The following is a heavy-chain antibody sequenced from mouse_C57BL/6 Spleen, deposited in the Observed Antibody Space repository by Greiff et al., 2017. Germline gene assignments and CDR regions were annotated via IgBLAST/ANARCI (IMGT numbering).Heavy chain of an antibody. CDR2: IYPGSGST. V-gene: IGHV1-55*01. J-gene: IGHJ4*01. CDR1: GYTFTSYW. Sequence: VQLQQPGAELVKPGASVKMSCKASGYTFTSYWITWVKQRPGQGLEWIGDIYPGSGSTNYNEKFKSKATLTVDTSSSTAYMLHSSLTSEDSAVYYCARDGLYAMDYWGQGTSVTVSS. CDR3: ARDGLYAMDY. D-gene: IGHD2-3*01.